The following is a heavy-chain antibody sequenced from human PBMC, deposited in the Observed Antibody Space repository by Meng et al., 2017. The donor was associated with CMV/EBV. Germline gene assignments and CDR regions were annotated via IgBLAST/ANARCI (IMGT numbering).Heavy chain of an antibody. CDR3: AKPIRFLEWFDGMDV. CDR1: GFTFSSYG. CDR2: IRYDRSNK. J-gene: IGHJ6*02. Sequence: GESLKISCAASGFTFSSYGMHWVRQAPGKGLEWVAFIRYDRSNKYYADSVKGRFTISRYNSKNTLQLKKNSLRAEDAAVYYCAKPIRFLEWFDGMDVWGQGTTVTVSS. D-gene: IGHD3-3*01. V-gene: IGHV3-30*02.